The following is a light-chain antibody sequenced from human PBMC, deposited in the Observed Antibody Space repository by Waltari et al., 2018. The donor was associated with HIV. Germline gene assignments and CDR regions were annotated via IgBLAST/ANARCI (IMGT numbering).Light chain of an antibody. CDR2: EDN. CDR1: SGSIASNY. J-gene: IGLJ3*02. CDR3: QSYDSSTNWV. V-gene: IGLV6-57*04. Sequence: NFMLTQPHSVSESPGKTVTISCTHSSGSIASNYVQRYQQRPVSAPTTVIYEDNQRPSGVPDRFSGSIDSSSNSASLTISGLKTEDEADYYCQSYDSSTNWVFGGGTKLTVL.